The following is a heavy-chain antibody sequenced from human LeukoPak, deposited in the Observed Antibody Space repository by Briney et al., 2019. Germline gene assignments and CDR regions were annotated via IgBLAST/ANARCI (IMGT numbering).Heavy chain of an antibody. Sequence: GGSLRLSCAASGFTFDDYAMHWVRQAPGKGLEWVSGISWNSGSIGYADSVKGRFTISRDNAKNSLYLQMNSLRAEDTALYYCAKDRRKLLRIAEYFQHWGQGTLVTVSS. V-gene: IGHV3-9*01. CDR1: GFTFDDYA. CDR3: AKDRRKLLRIAEYFQH. D-gene: IGHD1-26*01. J-gene: IGHJ1*01. CDR2: ISWNSGSI.